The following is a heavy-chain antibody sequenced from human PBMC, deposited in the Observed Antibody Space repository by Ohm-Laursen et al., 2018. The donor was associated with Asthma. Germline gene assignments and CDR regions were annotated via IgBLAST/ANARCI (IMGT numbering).Heavy chain of an antibody. CDR1: GFTFSTYA. J-gene: IGHJ1*01. V-gene: IGHV3-30-3*01. CDR3: ARIGPEWELPGREYSLHH. Sequence: SLRLSCTASGFTFSTYAMHWVRQAPGKGLEWVAVISYDGYDKYYSDSVKGRFTISRDNSKNTLYLQMNSLRAEDTALYYCARIGPEWELPGREYSLHHWGEGTLVTVSS. D-gene: IGHD1-26*01. CDR2: ISYDGYDK.